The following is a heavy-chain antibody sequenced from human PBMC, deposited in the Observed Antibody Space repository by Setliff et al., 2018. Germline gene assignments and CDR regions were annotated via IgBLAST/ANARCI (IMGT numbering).Heavy chain of an antibody. V-gene: IGHV4-34*01. CDR2: INHTGST. J-gene: IGHJ3*01. CDR1: GGSFSDYY. CDR3: ARDPHYDPTYSLPGHAFDF. Sequence: PSETLSLTCAVYGGSFSDYYWSWIRQPPGKGLEWIGEINHTGSTNYNPSLKSRVTISVDTSKNQFSLKLNSVTAADTAVYYCARDPHYDPTYSLPGHAFDFWGQGIMVTVSS. D-gene: IGHD3-22*01.